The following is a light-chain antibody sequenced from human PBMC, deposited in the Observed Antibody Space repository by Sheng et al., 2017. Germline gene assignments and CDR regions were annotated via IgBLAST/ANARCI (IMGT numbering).Light chain of an antibody. CDR3: QHYGRSPT. V-gene: IGKV3-20*01. J-gene: IGKJ1*01. CDR1: QSVSSSY. Sequence: EIVLTQSPGTLSLSPGERATLSCRASQSVSSSYLVWYQQRVGQAPRLLIYGASTRATGIPDRFSGSGSGTDFTLTITRLEPEDYAVYYCQHYGRSPTFGQWDQGGN. CDR2: GAS.